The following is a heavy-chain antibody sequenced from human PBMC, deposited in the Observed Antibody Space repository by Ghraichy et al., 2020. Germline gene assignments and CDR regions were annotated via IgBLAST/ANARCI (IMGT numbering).Heavy chain of an antibody. CDR3: ARGRMIVVAWAFDI. V-gene: IGHV4-59*01. J-gene: IGHJ3*02. Sequence: SETLSLTCTVSGGSISSYYWSWIRQPPGKGLEWIGYIYYSGSTNYNPSLKSRVTISVDTSKNQFSLKLSSVTAADTAVYYCARGRMIVVAWAFDIWGQGTMVTVSS. D-gene: IGHD3-22*01. CDR2: IYYSGST. CDR1: GGSISSYY.